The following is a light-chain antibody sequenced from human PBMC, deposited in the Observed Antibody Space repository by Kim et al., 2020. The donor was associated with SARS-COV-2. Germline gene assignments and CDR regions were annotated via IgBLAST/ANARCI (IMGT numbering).Light chain of an antibody. CDR1: SLRTYY. V-gene: IGLV3-19*01. J-gene: IGLJ3*02. CDR3: NSRDSSGARLV. CDR2: GIN. Sequence: SSELTQDPAVSVALGQTVRITCQGDSLRTYYPSWYQKKPGQAPMLVIYGINKRPSGFPDRFYGSISGNTTSLTISGAQAQAEADYYCNSRDSSGARLVFG.